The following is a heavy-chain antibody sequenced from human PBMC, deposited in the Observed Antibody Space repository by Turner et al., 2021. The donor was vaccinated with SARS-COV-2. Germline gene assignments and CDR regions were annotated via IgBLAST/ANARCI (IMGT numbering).Heavy chain of an antibody. CDR2: INAGNGKT. V-gene: IGHV1-3*01. CDR1: GYTFTSYA. CDR3: ARDVGYCSSTSCYTGSHFDY. D-gene: IGHD2-2*02. Sequence: QVHLVQSGAEVKKPGASVKVSCQASGYTFTSYAMHWVRQAPGQRLEWMGWINAGNGKTKYSQKFQGRVTITRDTSASTAYMELSSLRSEDTAVYYCARDVGYCSSTSCYTGSHFDYWGQGTLVTVSS. J-gene: IGHJ4*02.